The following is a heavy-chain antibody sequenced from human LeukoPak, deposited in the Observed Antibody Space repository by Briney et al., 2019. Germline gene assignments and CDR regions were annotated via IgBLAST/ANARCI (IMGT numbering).Heavy chain of an antibody. CDR3: ARELTKLLWFGEQHNDAFDI. CDR1: GYTFTGYY. CDR2: INPNSGGT. D-gene: IGHD3-10*01. Sequence: ASVKVSCKASGYTFTGYYMHWVRQAPGRGLEWMGWINPNSGGTNYAQKFQGRVTMTRDTSISTAYMELSRLRSDDTAVYYCARELTKLLWFGEQHNDAFDIWGQGTMVTVSS. J-gene: IGHJ3*02. V-gene: IGHV1-2*02.